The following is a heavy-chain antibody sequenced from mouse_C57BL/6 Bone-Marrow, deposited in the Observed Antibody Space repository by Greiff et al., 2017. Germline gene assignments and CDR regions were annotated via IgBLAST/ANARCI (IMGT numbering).Heavy chain of an antibody. V-gene: IGHV1-64*01. CDR3: AIPLRGEEDD. J-gene: IGHJ2*01. Sequence: QVQLLQSGADLVKPGASLKLSCTASGYTFTSYWMPWVRQTPGQSLEWIGMIRPNGGSTNYTEKFKSKATLTVDKSSSTSYLQRSSLTSEAAAVYYGAIPLRGEEDDWGKGTTLTVSS. CDR1: GYTFTSYW. D-gene: IGHD5-1*01. CDR2: IRPNGGST.